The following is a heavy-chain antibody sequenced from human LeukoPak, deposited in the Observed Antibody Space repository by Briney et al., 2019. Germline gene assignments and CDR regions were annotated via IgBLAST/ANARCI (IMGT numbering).Heavy chain of an antibody. D-gene: IGHD6-13*01. V-gene: IGHV3-7*03. Sequence: PGGSLRLSCAASGFAVSTSWMGWVRQAPGKGLEWVASLQDDGSHQYYVDSAKGRFTISRENAKNSLFLQMSSLRVEDTAVYYCARDLSSRDAYWGQETPVTVSS. CDR1: GFAVSTSW. J-gene: IGHJ4*02. CDR2: LQDDGSHQ. CDR3: ARDLSSRDAY.